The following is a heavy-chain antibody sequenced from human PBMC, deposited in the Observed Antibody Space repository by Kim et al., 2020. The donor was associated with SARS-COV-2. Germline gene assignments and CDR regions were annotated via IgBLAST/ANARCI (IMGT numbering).Heavy chain of an antibody. J-gene: IGHJ4*02. Sequence: ADSVEGRFTISRDNSKNTLYLQMNSLRAEDTAVYYCARASGYSSGWYLYYWGQGTLVTVSS. CDR3: ARASGYSSGWYLYY. V-gene: IGHV3-33*01. D-gene: IGHD6-19*01.